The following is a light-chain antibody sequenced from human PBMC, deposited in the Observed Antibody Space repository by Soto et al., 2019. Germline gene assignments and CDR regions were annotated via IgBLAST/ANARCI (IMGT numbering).Light chain of an antibody. CDR1: RMNIGGYNN. Sequence: QSALTQPASVSESPGRPISIPCTGTRMNIGGYNNAPWYQQHPGKAPKLIIYDVSNRPSGVSNRFFGSKSGNTASLTISGLQAEDEADYYCSSYTSSGAVVFGGGTKLTVL. CDR3: SSYTSSGAVV. V-gene: IGLV2-14*01. J-gene: IGLJ2*01. CDR2: DVS.